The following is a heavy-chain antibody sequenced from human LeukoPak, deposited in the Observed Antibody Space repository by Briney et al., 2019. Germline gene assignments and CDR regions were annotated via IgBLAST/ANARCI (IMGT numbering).Heavy chain of an antibody. CDR2: ITSGLTT. V-gene: IGHV3-23*01. CDR3: AKDYPDLTPATTTLGPFFDA. D-gene: IGHD4-11*01. CDR1: GFTFSTYA. J-gene: IGHJ4*02. Sequence: GGSLRLSCAASGFTFSTYAMTWVRQAPGKGLEWVSTITSGLTTYYADSVRGRFTISRDNSKNTVYLQMYSLRAEDTALYYCAKDYPDLTPATTTLGPFFDAWGPGTPVTVSS.